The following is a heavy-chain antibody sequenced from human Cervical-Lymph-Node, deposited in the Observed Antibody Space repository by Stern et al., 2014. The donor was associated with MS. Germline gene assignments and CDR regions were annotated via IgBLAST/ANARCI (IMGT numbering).Heavy chain of an antibody. Sequence: EVQLVESGGGLVHPGGSLRLSCAASGFSFSGNAMHWVRQAPGKGLEFVSAISSNGSRAFYASSVEVRFTIFRDNSKNMLYLQMGSLRTDDMAVYYCARGGVGAITWGQGTLVTVSS. CDR2: ISSNGSRA. J-gene: IGHJ4*02. D-gene: IGHD1-26*01. CDR1: GFSFSGNA. V-gene: IGHV3-64*01. CDR3: ARGGVGAIT.